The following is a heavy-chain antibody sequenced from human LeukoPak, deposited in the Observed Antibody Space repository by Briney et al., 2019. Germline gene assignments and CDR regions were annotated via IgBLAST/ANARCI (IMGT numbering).Heavy chain of an antibody. J-gene: IGHJ4*02. D-gene: IGHD5-12*01. Sequence: PSETLSLACTVSGGSISSYYWSWVRQPPGKGLEWIGYIYYSGSTNYNPSLKSRLTISVDTHKNQLAVKLSSVTADYTAVCYCARHTLVAGDYFFDHWGQGTLDTLFS. CDR1: GGSISSYY. CDR2: IYYSGST. CDR3: ARHTLVAGDYFFDH. V-gene: IGHV4-59*08.